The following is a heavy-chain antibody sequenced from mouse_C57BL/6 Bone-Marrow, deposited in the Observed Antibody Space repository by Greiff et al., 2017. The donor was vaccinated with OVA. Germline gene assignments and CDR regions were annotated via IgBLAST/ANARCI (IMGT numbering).Heavy chain of an antibody. Sequence: QVQLQQPGAELVKPGASVKLSCKASGYTFTSYWMHWVKQRPGRGLEWIGRIDPNSGGTKYNEKFKSKATLTVDKPSSTAYMQLSSLTSEDSAVYYGARVDNCVDYYAMDYWGQGTSVTVSS. D-gene: IGHD1-3*01. CDR2: IDPNSGGT. V-gene: IGHV1-72*01. CDR3: ARVDNCVDYYAMDY. CDR1: GYTFTSYW. J-gene: IGHJ4*01.